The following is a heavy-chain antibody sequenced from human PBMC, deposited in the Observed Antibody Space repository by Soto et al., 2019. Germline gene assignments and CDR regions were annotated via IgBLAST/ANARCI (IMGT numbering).Heavy chain of an antibody. CDR2: IVVGSGNT. D-gene: IGHD3-9*01. CDR1: GFTFSSSA. Sequence: GGSLRLSCKASGFTFSSSAVQWVRQARGQRLEWIGKIVVGSGNTNYAQKFQERVTITRDMSTSTAYMELSSLRSEDTAFYYCAAFDPGPMGFDPWGQGTLVTVSS. J-gene: IGHJ5*02. V-gene: IGHV1-58*01. CDR3: AAFDPGPMGFDP.